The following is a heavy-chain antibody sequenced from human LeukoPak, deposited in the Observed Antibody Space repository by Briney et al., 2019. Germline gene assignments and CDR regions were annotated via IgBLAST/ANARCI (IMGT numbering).Heavy chain of an antibody. CDR1: GFTFAAHN. V-gene: IGHV3-64*01. CDR3: AKDHDYGGPDY. Sequence: GESLRLSCAASGFTFAAHNMHWVRQAPGKGLQYVAGITSDGRSTFYGSSVKGRFIISRDNSRNTLYLQLGNLRTDDLAVYYCAKDHDYGGPDYWGQGTLVAVSS. J-gene: IGHJ4*02. CDR2: ITSDGRST. D-gene: IGHD4-23*01.